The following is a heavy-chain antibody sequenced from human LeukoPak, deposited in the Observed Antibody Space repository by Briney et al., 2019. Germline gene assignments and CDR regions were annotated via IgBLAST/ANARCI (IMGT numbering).Heavy chain of an antibody. CDR2: MNPNSGNT. V-gene: IGHV1-8*01. J-gene: IGHJ5*02. CDR3: ARGRPPAAGIVRNWFDP. Sequence: ASVKVSCKVSGYTLTELSMHWVRQATGQGLEWMGWMNPNSGNTGYAQKFQGRVTMTRNTSISTAYMELSSLRSEDTAVYYCARGRPPAAGIVRNWFDPWGQGTLVTVSS. CDR1: GYTLTELS. D-gene: IGHD6-13*01.